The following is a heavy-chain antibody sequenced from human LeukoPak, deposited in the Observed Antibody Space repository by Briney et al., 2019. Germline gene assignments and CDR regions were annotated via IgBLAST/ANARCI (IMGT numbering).Heavy chain of an antibody. D-gene: IGHD3-22*01. CDR3: ARDHFFFSSGYFLDY. V-gene: IGHV3-7*01. Sequence: GGSLRLSCAASGFTFSSYWMSWVRQAPGKGLEWVANIKQDGSEKYYVDSVKGRFTISRDNAKNSPYLQMNSLRAEDTAVYYCARDHFFFSSGYFLDYWGQGTLVTVSS. J-gene: IGHJ4*02. CDR2: IKQDGSEK. CDR1: GFTFSSYW.